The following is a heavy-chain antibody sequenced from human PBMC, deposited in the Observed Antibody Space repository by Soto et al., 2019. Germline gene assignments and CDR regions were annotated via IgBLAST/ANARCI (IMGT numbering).Heavy chain of an antibody. CDR1: GFSLSTSGMC. V-gene: IGHV2-70*11. J-gene: IGHJ4*02. D-gene: IGHD3-22*01. CDR2: IDWDDDK. CDR3: ARTRLSSGYYRLDY. Sequence: SGPTLVNPTQTLTLTCTFSGFSLSTSGMCVSWIRQPPGKALEWLARIDWDDDKYYSTSLKTRLTISKDTSKNQVVLTMTNMDPVDTATYFCARTRLSSGYYRLDYWGQGTLVTVSS.